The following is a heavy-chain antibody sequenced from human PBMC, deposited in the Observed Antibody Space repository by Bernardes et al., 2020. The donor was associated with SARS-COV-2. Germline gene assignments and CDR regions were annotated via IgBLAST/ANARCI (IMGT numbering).Heavy chain of an antibody. CDR3: ASAKDRPSTSRFHGMDV. D-gene: IGHD3-3*01. J-gene: IGHJ6*02. V-gene: IGHV3-53*01. CDR1: GFAVRSNH. CDR2: LYSGGST. Sequence: GGSLRLSCAASGFAVRSNHMSWVRQAPGKGLEWVSTLYSGGSTYYADSVKGRFTISRDNPKNTLYLQMSSLGAEDTAVYYCASAKDRPSTSRFHGMDVWGQGTTVTVSS.